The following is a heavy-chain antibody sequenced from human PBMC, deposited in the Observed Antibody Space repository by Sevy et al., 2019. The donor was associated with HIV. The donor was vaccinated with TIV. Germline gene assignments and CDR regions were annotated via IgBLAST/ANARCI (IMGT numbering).Heavy chain of an antibody. J-gene: IGHJ3*02. CDR2: IIPIFGTA. D-gene: IGHD6-6*01. CDR3: AREAGSSSRMYAFDI. CDR1: GGTFSSYA. Sequence: ASVKVSCKASGGTFSSYAISWVRQAPGQGLEWMGGIIPIFGTANYAQTFQGRVTITADESTGTAYMELSSLRSEDTAVYYCAREAGSSSRMYAFDIWGQGTMVTVS. V-gene: IGHV1-69*13.